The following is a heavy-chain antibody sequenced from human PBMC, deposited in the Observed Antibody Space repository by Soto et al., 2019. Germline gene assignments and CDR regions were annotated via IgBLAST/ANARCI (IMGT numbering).Heavy chain of an antibody. CDR3: ATDVGPAPFFDY. V-gene: IGHV3-23*01. Sequence: EVQLLESGGGLVQPGGSLRLSCAASGFTFSSYAMSWVRQAPGKGLEWVSAISGSGGSTYYADSVKGRFTISRDNSKNTLYLQMNSLRVDDTAIYYCATDVGPAPFFDYWGPGTVVTVSS. D-gene: IGHD1-26*01. CDR1: GFTFSSYA. J-gene: IGHJ4*02. CDR2: ISGSGGST.